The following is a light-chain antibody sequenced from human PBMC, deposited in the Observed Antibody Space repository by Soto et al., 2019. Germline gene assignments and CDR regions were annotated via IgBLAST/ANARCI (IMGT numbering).Light chain of an antibody. Sequence: QSALTQPRSVSGSPGQSVTISCTGTSSDVDDYNFVSWYQQHPGTAPKLMIYDVTKRPLGVPARFSGSRSGNTASLTISGLQIEDEAHYYCCSYAGGYFFEVIFGGGTQLTVL. V-gene: IGLV2-11*01. CDR2: DVT. CDR1: SSDVDDYNF. J-gene: IGLJ2*01. CDR3: CSYAGGYFFEVI.